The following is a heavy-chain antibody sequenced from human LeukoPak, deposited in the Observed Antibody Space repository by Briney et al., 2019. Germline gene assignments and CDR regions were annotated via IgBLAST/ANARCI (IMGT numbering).Heavy chain of an antibody. J-gene: IGHJ3*02. CDR2: ISSSSSYI. CDR3: ARDFGRGGYHGVAFDI. Sequence: GGSLRLSCAASGFTFSSYCMNWVRQAPGKGLEWVSSISSSSSYIYYADSVKGRFTISRDNAKNSLYLQMNSLRAEDTAVYYCARDFGRGGYHGVAFDIWGQGTMVTVSS. CDR1: GFTFSSYC. V-gene: IGHV3-21*01. D-gene: IGHD3-22*01.